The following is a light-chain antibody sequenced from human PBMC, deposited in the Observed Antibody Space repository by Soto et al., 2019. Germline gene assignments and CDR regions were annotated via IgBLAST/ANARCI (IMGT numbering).Light chain of an antibody. Sequence: QSVLTQPPSVSGAPGQRVTISCTGSSSNTGAGYDVHWYQQLPGTAPKLLIYDNSNRPSGVPDRFSGSKSGTSASLAITGRQTEDEADYYCQSYDNSLSAAVFGGGTKLTVL. V-gene: IGLV1-40*01. CDR1: SSNTGAGYD. J-gene: IGLJ2*01. CDR2: DNS. CDR3: QSYDNSLSAAV.